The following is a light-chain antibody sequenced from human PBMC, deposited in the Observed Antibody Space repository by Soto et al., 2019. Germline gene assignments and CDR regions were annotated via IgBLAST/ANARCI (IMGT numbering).Light chain of an antibody. J-gene: IGKJ4*01. V-gene: IGKV1-9*01. CDR3: QQLNSYPLT. CDR2: AAS. CDR1: QGIRSY. Sequence: DIQLTQSPSFLSASVGDRVTITCRASQGIRSYLTWYQQKSGKVPKLLIYAASTLQSGVPSRFSGSGSGTEFTLTISSLQPEDFATYYCQQLNSYPLTFGGGTKVEIK.